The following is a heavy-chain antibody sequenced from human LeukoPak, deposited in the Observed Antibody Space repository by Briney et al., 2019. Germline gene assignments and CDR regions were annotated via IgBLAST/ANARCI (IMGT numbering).Heavy chain of an antibody. CDR1: DGSINSYF. D-gene: IGHD5-18*01. CDR3: ARSRGTTMVTRFDY. J-gene: IGHJ4*02. Sequence: SETLSLTCTVSDGSINSYFWSWIRQPAGKGLEYIGRIYASGSTNYNPSLKSRVTMSVDTSKNQFSLKLSSLTAADTAVYYCARSRGTTMVTRFDYWGQGTLVTVSS. V-gene: IGHV4-4*07. CDR2: IYASGST.